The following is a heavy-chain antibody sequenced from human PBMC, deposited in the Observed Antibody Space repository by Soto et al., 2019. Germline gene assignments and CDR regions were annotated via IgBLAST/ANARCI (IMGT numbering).Heavy chain of an antibody. D-gene: IGHD4-17*01. Sequence: SETLSLTCAVYGGSFSGYYWSWIRQPPGKGLEWIGEINHSGSTNYNPSLKSRVTISVDTSKNQFSLKLSSVTAADTAVYYCARAFSYGDRYYYYYMDVWGKGTTVTVSS. V-gene: IGHV4-34*01. CDR1: GGSFSGYY. CDR2: INHSGST. J-gene: IGHJ6*03. CDR3: ARAFSYGDRYYYYYMDV.